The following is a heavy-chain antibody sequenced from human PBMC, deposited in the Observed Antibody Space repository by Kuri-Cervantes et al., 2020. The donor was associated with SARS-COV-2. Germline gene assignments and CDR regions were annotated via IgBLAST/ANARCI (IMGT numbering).Heavy chain of an antibody. J-gene: IGHJ6*03. V-gene: IGHV3-21*01. Sequence: GGSLRLSCAASGFTFSSYSMNWVRQAPGKGLEWVSSISSSSSYIYYADSVKGRFTISRDNAKNSLYLQMNSLRAEDTAVYYCARDPFRYYYYMDVWGKGTMVTVSS. CDR2: ISSSSSYI. D-gene: IGHD2/OR15-2a*01. CDR1: GFTFSSYS. CDR3: ARDPFRYYYYMDV.